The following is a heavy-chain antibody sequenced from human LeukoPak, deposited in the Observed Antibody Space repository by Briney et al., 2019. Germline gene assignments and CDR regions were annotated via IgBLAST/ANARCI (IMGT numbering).Heavy chain of an antibody. CDR2: ISSSGSTI. CDR1: GFTFSSYE. D-gene: IGHD3-3*01. Sequence: QPGGSLRLSCAASGFTFSSYEMNWVRQAPGKGLEWVSYISSSGSTIYYADSVKGRFTISRDNAKNSLYLQMNSLRAEDTALYYCARDPTPYDFWSGNYMDVWGKGTTVTVSS. CDR3: ARDPTPYDFWSGNYMDV. V-gene: IGHV3-48*03. J-gene: IGHJ6*03.